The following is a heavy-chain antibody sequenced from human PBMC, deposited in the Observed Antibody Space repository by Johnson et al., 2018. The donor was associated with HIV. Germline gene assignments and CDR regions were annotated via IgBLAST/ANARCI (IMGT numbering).Heavy chain of an antibody. Sequence: QMLLVESGGGVVQPGRSLRLSCAASGFTFSSYAMHWVRQAPGKGLECVSGIYSGGRTYYADSVKGRFTISRDNAKNSLYLQMNSLRAEDTAVYYCARDFSSSSNAFDIWGQGTMVTVSS. V-gene: IGHV3-NL1*01. D-gene: IGHD6-6*01. CDR2: IYSGGRT. J-gene: IGHJ3*02. CDR3: ARDFSSSSNAFDI. CDR1: GFTFSSYA.